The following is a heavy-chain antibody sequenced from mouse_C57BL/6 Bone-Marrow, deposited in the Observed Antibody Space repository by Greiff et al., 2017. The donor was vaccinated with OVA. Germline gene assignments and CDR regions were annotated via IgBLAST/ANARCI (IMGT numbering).Heavy chain of an antibody. D-gene: IGHD2-4*01. CDR3: ARWNDYSSWFAY. CDR1: GYTFTSYW. J-gene: IGHJ3*01. V-gene: IGHV1-64*01. CDR2: IHPNSGST. Sequence: QVHVKQSGAELVKPGASVKLSCKASGYTFTSYWMHWVKQRPGQGLEWIGMIHPNSGSTNYNEKFKSKATLTVDKSSSTAYMQLSSLTSEDSAVYYCARWNDYSSWFAYWGQGTLVTVSA.